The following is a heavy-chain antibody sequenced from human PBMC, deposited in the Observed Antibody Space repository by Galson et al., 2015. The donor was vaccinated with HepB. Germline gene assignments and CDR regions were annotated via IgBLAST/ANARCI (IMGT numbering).Heavy chain of an antibody. CDR1: GGTFSSYA. D-gene: IGHD6-13*01. CDR3: ARGGAAAGTWLRNWFDP. J-gene: IGHJ5*02. Sequence: SVKVSCKASGGTFSSYAISWVRQAPGQGLEWMGGIIPIFGTANYAQKFQGRVTITADESTSTAYMELSSLRSEDTAVYYCARGGAAAGTWLRNWFDPWGQGTLVTVSS. V-gene: IGHV1-69*13. CDR2: IIPIFGTA.